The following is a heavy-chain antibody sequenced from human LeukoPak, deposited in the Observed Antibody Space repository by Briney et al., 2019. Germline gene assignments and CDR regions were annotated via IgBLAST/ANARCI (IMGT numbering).Heavy chain of an antibody. Sequence: PSETLSLTCSVSGGCISNFYWNWLRQPPGKGLEWIGFIYDSGATNYNPSLRSRLTLSVDTSKSQLSLKLTSVTAADTAVYYCARAGAHFYQGMDVWGQGTTVTVSS. CDR3: ARAGAHFYQGMDV. CDR2: IYDSGAT. CDR1: GGCISNFY. J-gene: IGHJ6*02. D-gene: IGHD6-19*01. V-gene: IGHV4-59*01.